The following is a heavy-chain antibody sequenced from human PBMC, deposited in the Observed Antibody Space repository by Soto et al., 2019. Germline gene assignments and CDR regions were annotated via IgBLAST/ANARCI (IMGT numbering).Heavy chain of an antibody. Sequence: GASVKVSCKASGYTFTSYAIHWVRQAPGQRLEWMGWVNAGNGNTKYSQKFQGRVTISRDTSASTGYMELSSLRSEDTAVYYCATGSSREFWGQGTLVTSPQ. CDR3: ATGSSREF. J-gene: IGHJ4*02. CDR2: VNAGNGNT. V-gene: IGHV1-3*01. D-gene: IGHD6-6*01. CDR1: GYTFTSYA.